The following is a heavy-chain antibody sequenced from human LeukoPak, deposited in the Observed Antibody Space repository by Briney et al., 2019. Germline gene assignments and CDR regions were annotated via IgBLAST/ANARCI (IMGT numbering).Heavy chain of an antibody. V-gene: IGHV4-34*01. CDR2: INHSGST. J-gene: IGHJ5*02. CDR1: GGSFSGYY. D-gene: IGHD2-15*01. Sequence: PSETLSLTCAVYGGSFSGYYWSWIRQPPGKGLEWIGEINHSGSTSYNPSLKSRVTISVDTSKNQFSLKLSSVTAADTAVYYCARGTGYCSGGSCYGNWFDPWGQGTLVTVSS. CDR3: ARGTGYCSGGSCYGNWFDP.